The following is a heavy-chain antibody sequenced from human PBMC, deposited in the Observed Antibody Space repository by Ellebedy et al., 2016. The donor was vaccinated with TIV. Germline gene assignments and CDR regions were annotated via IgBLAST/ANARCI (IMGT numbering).Heavy chain of an antibody. V-gene: IGHV1-18*04. D-gene: IGHD1-1*01. CDR3: ARDGRLEREFDY. J-gene: IGHJ4*02. CDR2: LSANTGNT. CDR1: GYTFTDYG. Sequence: ASVKVSCXTSGYTFTDYGISWVRQAPGQGLEWMGGLSANTGNTNYAQKFQGRVTMTTDTSASTAYVELRSLRSDDTAVYYCARDGRLEREFDYWGQGTLVTVSS.